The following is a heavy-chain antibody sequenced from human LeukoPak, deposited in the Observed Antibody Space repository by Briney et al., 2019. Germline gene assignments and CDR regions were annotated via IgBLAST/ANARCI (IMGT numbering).Heavy chain of an antibody. J-gene: IGHJ3*02. D-gene: IGHD2-21*02. CDR2: ITGSGGR. CDR1: EFTFSDYA. CDR3: ARALVVVTSQDGFDM. V-gene: IGHV3-23*01. Sequence: GGSLRLSCAASEFTFSDYAMSWVRQTPGKGLDWVSTITGSGGRYADSVRGRFTISRDNSKNTLDLQMNSLRAEDTAVYYCARALVVVTSQDGFDMWGQGTMVTVSS.